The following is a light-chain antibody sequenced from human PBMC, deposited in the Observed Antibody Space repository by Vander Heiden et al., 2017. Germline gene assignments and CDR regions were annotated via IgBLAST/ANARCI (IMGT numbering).Light chain of an antibody. J-gene: IGKJ1*01. CDR2: LGS. Sequence: DIVIAQSPLPLPVTPGEPASISCRSSQSLLHSNGYNYLDWYLQKPGQSPQLLIYLGSNRASGVPDRFSGSGSGTDFTLKISRVEAEDVGVYYCMQALQTPTFGQGTKVEIK. CDR1: QSLLHSNGYNY. V-gene: IGKV2-28*01. CDR3: MQALQTPT.